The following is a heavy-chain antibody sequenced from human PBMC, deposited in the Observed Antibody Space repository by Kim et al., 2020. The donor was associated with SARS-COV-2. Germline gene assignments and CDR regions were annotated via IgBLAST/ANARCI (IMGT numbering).Heavy chain of an antibody. CDR3: SRDLDV. J-gene: IGHJ6*04. V-gene: IGHV3-7*01. CDR2: KQDGSEK. Sequence: KQDGSEKYYVDSVKGRFTVSRDNAENSLYLQMNSRRAEDTAVYYCSRDLDVWGKGAAVTVSS.